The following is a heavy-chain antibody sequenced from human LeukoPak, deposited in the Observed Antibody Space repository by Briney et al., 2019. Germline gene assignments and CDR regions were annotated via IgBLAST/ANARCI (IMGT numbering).Heavy chain of an antibody. CDR1: GFIFSSYD. V-gene: IGHV3-21*06. D-gene: IGHD6-19*01. CDR2: ISPIITYT. CDR3: VRPTASGWDLFAY. J-gene: IGHJ4*02. Sequence: GGSLRLSCAASGFIFSSYDIHWVRQAPGKGLEWVASISPIITYTYYADSVKGRFTISIDNAQNSVDLQMDALAVDDTAVYYCVRPTASGWDLFAYWGQGTLVTVSS.